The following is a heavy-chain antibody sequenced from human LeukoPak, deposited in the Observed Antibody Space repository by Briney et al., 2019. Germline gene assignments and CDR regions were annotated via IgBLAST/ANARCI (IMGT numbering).Heavy chain of an antibody. D-gene: IGHD3-10*01. CDR2: IYSGGST. Sequence: PGGSLRLSCAASGFTFSSYAMSWVRQAPGKGLEWVSVIYSGGSTYYADSVKGRFTISRDNSKNTLYLQMNSLRAEDTAVYYCARSMVRGVDYYYYYYMDVWGKGTTVTISS. J-gene: IGHJ6*03. CDR1: GFTFSSYA. CDR3: ARSMVRGVDYYYYYYMDV. V-gene: IGHV3-66*01.